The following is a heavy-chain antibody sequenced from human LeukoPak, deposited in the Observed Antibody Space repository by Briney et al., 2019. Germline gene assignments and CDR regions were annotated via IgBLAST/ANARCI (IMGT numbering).Heavy chain of an antibody. CDR1: GGTFSSYA. J-gene: IGHJ4*02. V-gene: IGHV1-69*13. Sequence: ALVKVSCKASGGTFSSYAISWVRQAPGQGLEWMGGIIPIFGTANYAQKFQGRVTITADESTSTAYVELSSLRSEDTAVYYCASSSGLIVGATSFDYWGQGTLVTVSS. CDR3: ASSSGLIVGATSFDY. D-gene: IGHD1-26*01. CDR2: IIPIFGTA.